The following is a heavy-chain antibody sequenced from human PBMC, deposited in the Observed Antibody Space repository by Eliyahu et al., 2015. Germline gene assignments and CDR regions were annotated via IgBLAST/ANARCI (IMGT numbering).Heavy chain of an antibody. Sequence: EVQLLESGGGLVQXGGSLRLXCAASGFXFSSYAMGXVRQAPGKGLEWGSAISGSGGSTYYADSVKGRFTISRDNSKNTLYLQMNSLRAEDTAVYYCAKESYYDSSGKDYWGQGTLVTVSS. CDR2: ISGSGGST. J-gene: IGHJ4*02. D-gene: IGHD3-22*01. CDR3: AKESYYDSSGKDY. CDR1: GFXFSSYA. V-gene: IGHV3-23*01.